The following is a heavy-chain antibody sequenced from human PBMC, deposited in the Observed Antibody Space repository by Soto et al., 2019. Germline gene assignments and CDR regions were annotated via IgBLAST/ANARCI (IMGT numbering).Heavy chain of an antibody. D-gene: IGHD4-17*01. CDR3: ARHGDYGDYEGYYYYMDV. V-gene: IGHV4-59*08. Sequence: SETLSLTCTVSGGSISSYYLSWIRQPPGKGLEWIGYIYYSGSTNYNPSLKSRVTISVDTSKNQFSLKLSSVTAADTAVYYCARHGDYGDYEGYYYYMDVWGKGTTVTVSS. J-gene: IGHJ6*03. CDR1: GGSISSYY. CDR2: IYYSGST.